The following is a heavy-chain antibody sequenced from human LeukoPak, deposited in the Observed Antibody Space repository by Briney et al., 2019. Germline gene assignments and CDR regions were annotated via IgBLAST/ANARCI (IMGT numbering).Heavy chain of an antibody. CDR2: IRQDGGQR. CDR3: ARGSSFFASGTYCDY. J-gene: IGHJ4*02. V-gene: IGHV3-7*01. CDR1: GFTFNRYY. Sequence: GGSLRLSCAASGFTFNRYYMSWVRQAPGKGLEWVAHIRQDGGQRYYVDSVKGRFTISRDNAKNSMLLQMDRLRDEDTAVYYCARGSSFFASGTYCDYWGQGTLVTVSS. D-gene: IGHD3-10*01.